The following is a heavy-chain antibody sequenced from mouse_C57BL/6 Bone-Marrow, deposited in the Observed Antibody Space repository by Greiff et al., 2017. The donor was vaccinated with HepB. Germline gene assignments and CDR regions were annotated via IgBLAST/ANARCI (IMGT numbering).Heavy chain of an antibody. CDR3: ARFYYGSHYAMDY. CDR2: IYPGDGDT. Sequence: QVHVKQSGAELVKPGASVKISCKASGYAFSSYWMNWVKQRPGKGLEWIGQIYPGDGDTNYNGKFKGKDTLTADKSSSTAYMQLSSLTSEDSAVYFCARFYYGSHYAMDYWGQGTSVTVSS. D-gene: IGHD1-1*01. CDR1: GYAFSSYW. V-gene: IGHV1-80*01. J-gene: IGHJ4*01.